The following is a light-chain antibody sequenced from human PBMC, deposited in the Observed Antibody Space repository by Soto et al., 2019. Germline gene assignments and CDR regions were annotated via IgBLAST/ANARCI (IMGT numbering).Light chain of an antibody. CDR1: SSDVGGYNY. Sequence: QSALTQPASVSGSPGQSITISCTGTSSDVGGYNYVSWYQQHPGKAPKLMIYEVSNRPSGVSNRFSGSKSGNTASLTISGLQDEDEAVYYCSSYTSSSIDYVFGTGTKVTVL. CDR2: EVS. J-gene: IGLJ1*01. CDR3: SSYTSSSIDYV. V-gene: IGLV2-14*01.